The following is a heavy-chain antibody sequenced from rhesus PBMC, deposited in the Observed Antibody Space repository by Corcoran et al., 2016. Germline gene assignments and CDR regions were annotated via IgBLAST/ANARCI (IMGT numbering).Heavy chain of an antibody. J-gene: IGHJ4*01. CDR1: GVSFCGYY. D-gene: IGHD1-1*01. V-gene: IGHV4-165*01. CDR2: ISGSSGST. Sequence: QVQLQESGPGLVKPSETLSLPCAVSGVSFCGYYWGWIRQPPGKGLEWIGYISGSSGSTDYNPSLKSRVTISTDTSKNQFSLKLSSVTAADTAVYYCAREAPELPFDYWGQGVLVTVSS. CDR3: AREAPELPFDY.